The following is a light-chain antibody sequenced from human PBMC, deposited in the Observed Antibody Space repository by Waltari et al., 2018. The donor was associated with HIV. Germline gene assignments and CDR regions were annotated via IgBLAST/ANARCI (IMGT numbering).Light chain of an antibody. V-gene: IGLV3-19*01. CDR2: GKN. Sequence: SSELTQDPAVSVALGQTVRITCQGDSLRSYYASWYQQKPGQAPVLVIYGKNNRPSGIPDRFSGSSSGNTASLTITGAQAEDEADYYCNSRDSSGNHSDVVFGGGTKLTVL. CDR1: SLRSYY. J-gene: IGLJ2*01. CDR3: NSRDSSGNHSDVV.